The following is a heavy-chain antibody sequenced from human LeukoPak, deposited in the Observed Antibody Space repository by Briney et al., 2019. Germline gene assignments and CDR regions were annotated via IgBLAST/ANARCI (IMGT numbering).Heavy chain of an antibody. CDR1: GYSFTSYG. J-gene: IGHJ4*02. D-gene: IGHD6-19*01. CDR3: ASADSSGWSSNDY. Sequence: ASVKVSCKASGYSFTSYGINWVRQATGQGLEWMGWMNPNSGNTAYAQTFQGRVTLTRDTSINTAYMELISLRSEDTAVYYCASADSSGWSSNDYWGQGTLVTVSS. CDR2: MNPNSGNT. V-gene: IGHV1-8*01.